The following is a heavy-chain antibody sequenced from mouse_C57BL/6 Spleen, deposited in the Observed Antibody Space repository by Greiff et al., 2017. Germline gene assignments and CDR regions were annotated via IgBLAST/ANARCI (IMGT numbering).Heavy chain of an antibody. CDR2: IDPSDSET. Sequence: VQLQQPGAELVRPGSSVKLSCKASGYTFTSYWMHWVKQRPIQGLEWIGNIDPSDSETHYNQKFKDKATLTVDKSSSTAYMQLSSLTSEDSAVYYCARDADSSGLFAYWGQGTLVTVSA. J-gene: IGHJ3*01. CDR3: ARDADSSGLFAY. D-gene: IGHD3-2*02. V-gene: IGHV1-52*01. CDR1: GYTFTSYW.